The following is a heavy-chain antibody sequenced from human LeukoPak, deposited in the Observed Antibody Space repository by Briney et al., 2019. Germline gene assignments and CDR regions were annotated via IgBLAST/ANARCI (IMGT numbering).Heavy chain of an antibody. D-gene: IGHD2-2*01. J-gene: IGHJ4*02. CDR1: GFTFSSYG. CDR2: ISHDGRLK. V-gene: IGHV3-30*18. CDR3: AKDMRAVSFQIEY. Sequence: PGGSLRLSCAASGFTFSSYGMHWVRQAPGKGLEWVAMISHDGRLKYYGDAVKGRFTISRDDSKNTVHLQMNSLRTEDTAVYYCAKDMRAVSFQIEYWGQGTSVTVSS.